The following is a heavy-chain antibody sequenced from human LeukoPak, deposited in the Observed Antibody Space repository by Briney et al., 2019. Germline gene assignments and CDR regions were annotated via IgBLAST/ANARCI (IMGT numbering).Heavy chain of an antibody. CDR1: GYTFTSYY. V-gene: IGHV1-46*01. CDR3: ARDDRRITIFGVDQYYYYMDV. Sequence: ASVKVSCKASGYTFTSYYMHWVRQAPGQGLEWMGIINPSGGSTSYAQKFQGRVTMTRDTSISTAYMELSRLRSDDTAVYYCARDDRRITIFGVDQYYYYMDVWGKGTTVTVSS. D-gene: IGHD3-3*01. CDR2: INPSGGST. J-gene: IGHJ6*03.